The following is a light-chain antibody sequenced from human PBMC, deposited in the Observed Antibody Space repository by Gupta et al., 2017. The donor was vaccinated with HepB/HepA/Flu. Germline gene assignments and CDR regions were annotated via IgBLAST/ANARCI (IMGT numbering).Light chain of an antibody. J-gene: IGKJ1*01. CDR3: LHYSGYSWT. CDR1: QSISSW. Sequence: IQMTQSPPTLSASVGDRVTITCRASQSISSWLAWYQQTPGNSPKLLIYKASSSEIGVPSRFSGSGSGTEFTLTISSLEPDDFATYYCLHYSGYSWTFGQGTKVEI. V-gene: IGKV1-5*03. CDR2: KAS.